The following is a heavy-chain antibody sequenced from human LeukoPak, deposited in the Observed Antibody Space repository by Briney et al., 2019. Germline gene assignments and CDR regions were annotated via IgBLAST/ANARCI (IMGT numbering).Heavy chain of an antibody. CDR2: IKXXXXXK. J-gene: IGHJ6*03. CDR3: ARAAGSGSYYNAYHYYYYYYMDV. V-gene: IGHV3-7*01. D-gene: IGHD3-10*01. Sequence: XWVAXIKXXXXXKYYVDSVKGRFTISRDNAKNSLYLQMNSLRAEDTAVYYCARAAGSGSYYNAYHYYYYYYMDVWGKGTTVTVSS.